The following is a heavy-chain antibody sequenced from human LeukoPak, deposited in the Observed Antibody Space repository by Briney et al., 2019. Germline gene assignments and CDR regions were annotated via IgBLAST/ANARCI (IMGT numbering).Heavy chain of an antibody. J-gene: IGHJ5*02. Sequence: SETLSLTCTVSGGSVSSGSYYWSWIRQPPGKGLEWIGYIYYSGSTNYNPSLKSRVTISVDTSKNQFSLKLSSVTAADTAVYYCARDLLDYYGSGSYYKWFDPWGQGTLVTVSS. V-gene: IGHV4-61*01. CDR1: GGSVSSGSYY. CDR2: IYYSGST. CDR3: ARDLLDYYGSGSYYKWFDP. D-gene: IGHD3-10*01.